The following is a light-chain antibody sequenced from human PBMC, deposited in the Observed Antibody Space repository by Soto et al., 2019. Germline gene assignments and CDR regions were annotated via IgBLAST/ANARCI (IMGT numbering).Light chain of an antibody. Sequence: QSVLTQPPSASGTPGQRVTISCSGSTSNIGSNTVNWYQQLPGTAPKLLIYSNNQRPSGVPDRFSGSKSGTAASLAISGLQSEDEADYYCAAWDDSMSGYGFGTGIKVNVL. CDR2: SNN. V-gene: IGLV1-44*01. CDR1: TSNIGSNT. J-gene: IGLJ1*01. CDR3: AAWDDSMSGYG.